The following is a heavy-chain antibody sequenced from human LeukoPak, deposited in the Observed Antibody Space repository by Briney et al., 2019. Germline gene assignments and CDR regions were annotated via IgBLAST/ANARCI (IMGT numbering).Heavy chain of an antibody. J-gene: IGHJ4*02. CDR1: GYTFTSYY. V-gene: IGHV1-46*01. CDR3: ARASDRVAFDY. CDR2: INPSGGST. Sequence: ASVKVSCKASGYTFTSYYMHWVRQAPGQRLEWMGIINPSGGSTSYAQKFQGRVTMTRDTSTSTVYMELSSLRSEDTAVYFCARASDRVAFDYWGQGTLVTVSS.